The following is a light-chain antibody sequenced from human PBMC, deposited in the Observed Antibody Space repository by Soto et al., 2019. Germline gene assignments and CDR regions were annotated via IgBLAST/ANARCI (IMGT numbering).Light chain of an antibody. CDR1: SSDVGGYNF. V-gene: IGLV2-11*01. CDR2: DVT. Sequence: QSALTQPRSVSGSPGQSVTISCTGASSDVGGYNFVSWYQQHPGKAPILMIYDVTKRPSGVPDRFSGSKSGNTASLTISGLQAEDEDDYYCCSYAGSYTSRVFGTWTKLSVL. J-gene: IGLJ1*01. CDR3: CSYAGSYTSRV.